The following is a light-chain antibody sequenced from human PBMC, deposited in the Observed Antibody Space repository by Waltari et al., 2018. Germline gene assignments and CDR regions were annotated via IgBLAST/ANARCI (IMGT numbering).Light chain of an antibody. CDR1: SSDIGTWAD. V-gene: IGLV2-8*01. CDR2: EVT. CDR3: VSYAGSNNMGV. Sequence: QSALTQPPSASGSPGQSVTISCTGTSSDIGTWADVSWYQQHPGKAPKLLISEVTKRPSRVPDRFSGSNAGNTASLTVAGLQAEDESDYCCVSYAGSNNMGVYGGGTKLTVL. J-gene: IGLJ3*02.